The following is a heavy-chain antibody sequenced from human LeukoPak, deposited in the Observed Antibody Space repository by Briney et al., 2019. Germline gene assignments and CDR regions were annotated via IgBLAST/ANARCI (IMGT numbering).Heavy chain of an antibody. V-gene: IGHV3-21*01. CDR3: ARVIRGGDWGPPFDY. Sequence: GGSLRLPCAASGFTFSSYSMNWVRQAPGKGLEWVSSISSSSSYIYYADSVKGRFTISRDNAKNSLYLQMNSLRAEDTAVYYCARVIRGGDWGPPFDYWGQGTLVTVSS. CDR1: GFTFSSYS. D-gene: IGHD2-21*02. CDR2: ISSSSSYI. J-gene: IGHJ4*02.